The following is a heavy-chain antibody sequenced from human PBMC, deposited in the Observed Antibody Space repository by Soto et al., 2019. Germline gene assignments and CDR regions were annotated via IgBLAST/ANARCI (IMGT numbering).Heavy chain of an antibody. CDR1: GGTLSSYA. D-gene: IGHD3-22*01. CDR3: ARGQGYDSSGYYYGYFDY. CDR2: IIPIFGTA. Sequence: VASVKVSCKASGGTLSSYAISWVRQAPGQGLEWMGGIIPIFGTANYAQKFQGRVTITADESTSTAYMELSSLRSEDTAVYYCARGQGYDSSGYYYGYFDYWGQGTLVTVSS. V-gene: IGHV1-69*13. J-gene: IGHJ4*02.